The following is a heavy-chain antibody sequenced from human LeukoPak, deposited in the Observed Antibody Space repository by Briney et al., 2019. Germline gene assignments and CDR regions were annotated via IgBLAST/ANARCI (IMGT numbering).Heavy chain of an antibody. CDR2: IYTSGST. CDR1: GDSINNYY. Sequence: PSETLSLNCTVSGDSINNYYWSWIRQPAGKGLEWIGRIYTSGSTNYNPSLKSRVTMSVDTSKNQFSLKLSSVTAADTAVYYCARGEEWSGHYYFDYWGQGTLVTVSS. CDR3: ARGEEWSGHYYFDY. V-gene: IGHV4-4*07. J-gene: IGHJ4*02. D-gene: IGHD3-3*01.